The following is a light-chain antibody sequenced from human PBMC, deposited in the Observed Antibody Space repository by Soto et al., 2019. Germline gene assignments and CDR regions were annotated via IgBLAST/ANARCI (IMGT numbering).Light chain of an antibody. V-gene: IGKV1-33*01. CDR2: DAS. CDR3: QQYGNLPLT. J-gene: IGKJ4*01. CDR1: QDISNY. Sequence: DIQMTQSPSSLSASVGDRVTITCQASQDISNYLNWYQQKPGKAPKLLIYDASNLETGVPSRFSGSGSGTDFTFTISSMQPEDIATYYCQQYGNLPLTFCGGTKVEIK.